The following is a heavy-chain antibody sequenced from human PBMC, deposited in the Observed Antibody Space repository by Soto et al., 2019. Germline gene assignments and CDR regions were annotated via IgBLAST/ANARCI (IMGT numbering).Heavy chain of an antibody. CDR1: GGSFSGYY. D-gene: IGHD5-18*01. CDR2: TNHSGST. CDR3: ARGLSIQLWLVGENWFDP. V-gene: IGHV4-34*01. Sequence: LSLTCAVYGGSFSGYYWSWIRQPPGKGLEWIGETNHSGSTNYNPSLKSRVTISVDTSKNQFSLKLSSVTAADTAVYYCARGLSIQLWLVGENWFDPWGQGTLVTVSS. J-gene: IGHJ5*02.